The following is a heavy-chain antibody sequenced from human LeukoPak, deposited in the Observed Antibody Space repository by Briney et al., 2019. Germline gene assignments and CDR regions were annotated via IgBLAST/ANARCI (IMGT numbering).Heavy chain of an antibody. CDR3: ARSSGYQSLLFDY. CDR2: IYSGGST. J-gene: IGHJ4*02. CDR1: GFTVSSNY. Sequence: PGGSLRLSCAASGFTVSSNYMSWVRQAPGKGLEWVLVIYSGGSTYYADSVKGRFTISRDNSKNTLYPQMNRLRAEDTAVYYCARSSGYQSLLFDYWGQGTLVTVSS. V-gene: IGHV3-66*01. D-gene: IGHD3-22*01.